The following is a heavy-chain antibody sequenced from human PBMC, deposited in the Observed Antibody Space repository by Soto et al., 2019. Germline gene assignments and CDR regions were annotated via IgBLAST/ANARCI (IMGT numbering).Heavy chain of an antibody. J-gene: IGHJ4*02. CDR1: GGFISSYY. Sequence: SETLSLTCTVSGGFISSYYWSWIRQPPGKGLEWIGYIYYSGSTNYNPSLKSRVTISVDTSKNQFSLKLSSVTAADTAVYYCARSFSGRYYFDYWGQGTLVTVSS. D-gene: IGHD6-19*01. CDR2: IYYSGST. V-gene: IGHV4-59*08. CDR3: ARSFSGRYYFDY.